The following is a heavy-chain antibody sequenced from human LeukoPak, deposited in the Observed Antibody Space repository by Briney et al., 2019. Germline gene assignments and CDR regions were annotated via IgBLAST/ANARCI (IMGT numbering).Heavy chain of an antibody. J-gene: IGHJ3*02. Sequence: KTSENLSLTCTASGGSIGSSSYFWGWIRQPSGKGLEWIGSFSYRGGAYHNPSLASRVTISRDTSTSQFSLKLRSVTAADTAVYYCARQVARSLISLRLVSLDSFDIWGQGTTVTVSS. V-gene: IGHV4-39*07. CDR1: GGSIGSSSYF. D-gene: IGHD3-10*01. CDR2: FSYRGGA. CDR3: ARQVARSLISLRLVSLDSFDI.